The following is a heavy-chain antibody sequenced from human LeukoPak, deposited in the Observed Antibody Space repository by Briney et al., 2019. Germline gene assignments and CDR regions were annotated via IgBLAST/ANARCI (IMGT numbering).Heavy chain of an antibody. J-gene: IGHJ4*02. D-gene: IGHD6-13*01. CDR2: INPNSGGT. CDR3: ARASSSSWYLHY. CDR1: GYTFTDYY. Sequence: ASVKVSCKASGYTFTDYYILWVRQAPGQGLEWMGWINPNSGGTNYAQKFQGWVTMTRDTSISTAYMELSRLRSDDTAVYYCARASSSSWYLHYWGQGTLVTVSS. V-gene: IGHV1-2*04.